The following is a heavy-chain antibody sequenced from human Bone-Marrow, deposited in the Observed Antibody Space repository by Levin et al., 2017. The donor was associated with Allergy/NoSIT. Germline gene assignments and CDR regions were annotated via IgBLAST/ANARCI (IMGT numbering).Heavy chain of an antibody. CDR2: ISTDTGNR. CDR3: ARLVVGAKGWFAP. D-gene: IGHD2-21*01. Sequence: ASGKVSCKASGYTFRNYGISWVRQAPGRGLEWLGWISTDTGNRHYAQNLQGRVTMTTDTSTDTAHLELRSLRSDDTAIYYCARLVVGAKGWFAPWGQGTPVTVSS. CDR1: GYTFRNYG. V-gene: IGHV1-18*01. J-gene: IGHJ5*02.